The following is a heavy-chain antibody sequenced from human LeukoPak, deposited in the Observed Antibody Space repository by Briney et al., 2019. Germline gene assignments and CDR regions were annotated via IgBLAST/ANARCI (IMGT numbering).Heavy chain of an antibody. V-gene: IGHV1-18*01. CDR2: ISAYNGNT. D-gene: IGHD6-13*01. Sequence: AASVKVSCKASGYTFTSYGISWVRQAPGQGLEWMGWISAYNGNTNYAQKFQGRVTMTRDTSISTAYMELSRLRSDDTAVYYCARGIAAAGTVDGAFDIWGQGTMVTVSS. CDR3: ARGIAAAGTVDGAFDI. CDR1: GYTFTSYG. J-gene: IGHJ3*02.